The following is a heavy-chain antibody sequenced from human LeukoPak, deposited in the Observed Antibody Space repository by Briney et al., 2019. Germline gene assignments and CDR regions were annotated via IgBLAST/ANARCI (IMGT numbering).Heavy chain of an antibody. CDR2: IYYSGST. J-gene: IGHJ6*03. D-gene: IGHD3-22*01. V-gene: IGHV4-59*01. Sequence: PSETLSLTCTVSGGSISSYYWSWIRQPPGKGLEWIGYIYYSGSTNYNPSLKSRVTISVDTSKNQFSLKLSSVTAADTAVYYCARGQSSSSGYYSRYYYMDVWGKGTTVTVSS. CDR3: ARGQSSSSGYYSRYYYMDV. CDR1: GGSISSYY.